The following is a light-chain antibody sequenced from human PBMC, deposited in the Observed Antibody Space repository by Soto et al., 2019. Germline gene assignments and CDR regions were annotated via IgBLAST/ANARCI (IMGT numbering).Light chain of an antibody. CDR3: QQYNNWPWT. CDR2: GAS. V-gene: IGKV3-15*01. J-gene: IGKJ1*01. CDR1: QSSSDT. Sequence: EIVMTQSPATLSVSPGGRATLSCRASQSSSDTLAWYQQKPGQAPRLLIHGASTRAPGFPARFSGSGSGTDFTLTISSLQSEDFAVYYCQQYNNWPWTFGQGTKVDIK.